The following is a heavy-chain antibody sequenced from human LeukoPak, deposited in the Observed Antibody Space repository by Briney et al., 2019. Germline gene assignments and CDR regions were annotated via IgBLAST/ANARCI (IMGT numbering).Heavy chain of an antibody. D-gene: IGHD3-22*01. CDR1: GYTFTSYG. J-gene: IGHJ4*02. Sequence: GASVKVSCKASGYTFTSYGISWVRQAPGQGLEWMGWISAYNGNTSYAQKFQGRVTMTRDTSTSTIYMELSSLRSEDTAVYYCARDIQVDSRASGYWGQGTLVTVSS. CDR2: ISAYNGNT. CDR3: ARDIQVDSRASGY. V-gene: IGHV1-18*01.